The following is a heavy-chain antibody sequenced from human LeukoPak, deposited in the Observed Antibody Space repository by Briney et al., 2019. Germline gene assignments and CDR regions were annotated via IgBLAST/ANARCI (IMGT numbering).Heavy chain of an antibody. CDR2: ISAYNGNT. V-gene: IGHV1-18*01. Sequence: ASVKVSCKASGYIFSSYGISWVRQAPGQGLEWMGWISAYNGNTNYAQKLQGRVTMTTDTSTSTAYMELRSLRSDDTAVYYCARALSDDFWCAYQDYWGQGTLVTVSS. CDR3: ARALSDDFWCAYQDY. J-gene: IGHJ4*02. CDR1: GYIFSSYG. D-gene: IGHD3-3*01.